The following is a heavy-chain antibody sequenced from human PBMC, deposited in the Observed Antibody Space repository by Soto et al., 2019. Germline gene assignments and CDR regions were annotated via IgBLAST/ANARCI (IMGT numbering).Heavy chain of an antibody. CDR1: GLTFRDSG. Sequence: QVQLVESGGGVVQPGTSLSLSCVVSGLTFRDSGMHWVRQAPGKGLEWVAVISFDGTERHYRDSVKGRFSISRDNSRNRLYLQMHSLRGDDSAVYYCANGKDGVSYYYGMDVWGQGSTGTVSS. V-gene: IGHV3-30*18. J-gene: IGHJ6*02. CDR3: ANGKDGVSYYYGMDV. CDR2: ISFDGTER. D-gene: IGHD1-26*01.